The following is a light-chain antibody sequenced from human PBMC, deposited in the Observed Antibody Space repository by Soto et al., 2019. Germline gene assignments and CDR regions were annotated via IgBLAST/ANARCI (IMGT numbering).Light chain of an antibody. CDR1: QGISNY. J-gene: IGKJ1*01. CDR3: QNYNSAPTWT. V-gene: IGKV1-27*01. Sequence: DIQMTQSPSSLSASVGDRVTITCRASQGISNYLAWYQQKPGKVPKLLIYAASTLQSGVPSRFSGSGSGTDFTLPISSLQPEDVATYYCQNYNSAPTWTFGQGTKVEIK. CDR2: AAS.